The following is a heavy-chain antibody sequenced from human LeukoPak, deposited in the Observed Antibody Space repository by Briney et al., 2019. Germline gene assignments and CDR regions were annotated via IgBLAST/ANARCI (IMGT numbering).Heavy chain of an antibody. J-gene: IGHJ6*02. CDR2: INHSGST. CDR1: GGSFSGYY. CDR3: ARGKGYSYFYYYGMDV. Sequence: PSETLSLTCAVYGGSFSGYYWSWIRQPPGKGLEWIGEINHSGSTNYNPSLKSRVTISVDTSKNQFSLKLSSVTAAGTAVYYCARGKGYSYFYYYGMDVWGQGTTVTVSS. D-gene: IGHD5-18*01. V-gene: IGHV4-34*01.